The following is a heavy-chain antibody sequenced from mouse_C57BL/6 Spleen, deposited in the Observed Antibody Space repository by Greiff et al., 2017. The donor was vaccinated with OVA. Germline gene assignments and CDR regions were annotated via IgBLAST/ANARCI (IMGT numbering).Heavy chain of an antibody. V-gene: IGHV1-59*01. CDR1: GYTFTSYW. D-gene: IGHD2-4*01. CDR3: ARDVDYDVAY. CDR2: IDPSDSYT. J-gene: IGHJ3*01. Sequence: VQLQQSGAELVRPGTSVKLSCKASGYTFTSYWMHWVKRRPGQGLEWIGVIDPSDSYTNYNQKFKGKATLTVDTSSSTAYMQLSSLTSEDSAVYYCARDVDYDVAYWGQGTLVTVSA.